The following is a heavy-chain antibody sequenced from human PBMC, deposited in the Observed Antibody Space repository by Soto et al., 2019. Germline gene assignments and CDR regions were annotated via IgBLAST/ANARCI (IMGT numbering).Heavy chain of an antibody. CDR1: GYMFTIYG. J-gene: IGHJ4*02. D-gene: IGHD6-19*01. CDR2: INPGNGNT. V-gene: IGHV1-3*01. CDR3: ARGGYSSGWPDS. Sequence: QVQLVQSGTEVKKPGASVKVSCKASGYMFTIYGIHWVRQAPGQRLEWMGWINPGNGNTKYSEKFQGRVTFSRDTSANTAYMEVTSLTSENTAVYFCARGGYSSGWPDSWGQGTLVVVSS.